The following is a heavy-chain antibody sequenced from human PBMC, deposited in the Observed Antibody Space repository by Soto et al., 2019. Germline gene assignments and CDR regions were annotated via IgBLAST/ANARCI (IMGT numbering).Heavy chain of an antibody. D-gene: IGHD3-22*01. CDR1: GVPGISFS. V-gene: IGHV3-23*01. CDR3: AKRDDSGGSRGAPCDN. J-gene: IGHJ4*01. CDR2: ISGSGGNT. Sequence: IHSRSLAGVPGISFSRTLVLVGRLTGLEWVSAISGSGGNTYYADSVKGRFTISRDNSKKTLFFQMNSLRVEDTAIYYGAKRDDSGGSRGAPCDNWGPGTRVTVSS.